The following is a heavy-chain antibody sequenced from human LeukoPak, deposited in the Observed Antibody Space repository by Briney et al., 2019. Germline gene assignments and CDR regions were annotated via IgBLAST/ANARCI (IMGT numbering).Heavy chain of an antibody. Sequence: GGSLRLSCAAPGFTFSGYIMNWVRQAPGKGLEWVSFIGTSGNTIYYADSVKGRFTVSRDNAKNSLYLQMNSLRAEDTAVYYCARDQWLDYWGRGTLATVSS. CDR2: IGTSGNTI. D-gene: IGHD6-19*01. V-gene: IGHV3-48*01. CDR1: GFTFSGYI. CDR3: ARDQWLDY. J-gene: IGHJ4*02.